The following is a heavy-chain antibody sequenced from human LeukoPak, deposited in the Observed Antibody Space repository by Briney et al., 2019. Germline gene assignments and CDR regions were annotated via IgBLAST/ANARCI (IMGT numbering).Heavy chain of an antibody. D-gene: IGHD6-19*01. J-gene: IGHJ4*02. CDR3: AKNSIGSGWFDY. CDR1: GFTFSSYA. Sequence: PGGSLRLSCAASGFTFSSYAMSWVRHAPGKGLEWVSTISDSGGSTYYADSVKGRFTISRDNSKNTLYLQMNSLRAEDTAVYYCAKNSIGSGWFDYWGQGTLVTVSS. V-gene: IGHV3-23*01. CDR2: ISDSGGST.